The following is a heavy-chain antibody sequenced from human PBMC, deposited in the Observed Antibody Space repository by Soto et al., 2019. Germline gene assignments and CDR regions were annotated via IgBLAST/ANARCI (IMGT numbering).Heavy chain of an antibody. J-gene: IGHJ6*02. CDR2: IKSKTDGGTT. CDR3: TTGGGYDPRNYYGMDV. Sequence: GGSLRLSCAASGFTFSNAWMNWVRQAPGKGPEWVGRIKSKTDGGTTDYAAPVKGRFTISRDDSKNTLYLQMNSLKTEDTAVYYCTTGGGYDPRNYYGMDVWGQGTTVTVSS. CDR1: GFTFSNAW. D-gene: IGHD5-12*01. V-gene: IGHV3-15*07.